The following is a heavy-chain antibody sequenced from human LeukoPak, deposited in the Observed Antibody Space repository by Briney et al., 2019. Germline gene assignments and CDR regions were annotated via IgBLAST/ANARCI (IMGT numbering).Heavy chain of an antibody. CDR1: GGSISSSY. Sequence: KPSETLSLTCTVSGGSISSSYWSWIRQPPGKGLEWIGYIYYSGSTSYNPSLKSRVSISVDTSKNQFSLKLTSVTAADTAVYYCARDRYYYDSSGYRWFDPWGQGTLVTVSS. CDR2: IYYSGST. CDR3: ARDRYYYDSSGYRWFDP. V-gene: IGHV4-59*12. J-gene: IGHJ5*02. D-gene: IGHD3-22*01.